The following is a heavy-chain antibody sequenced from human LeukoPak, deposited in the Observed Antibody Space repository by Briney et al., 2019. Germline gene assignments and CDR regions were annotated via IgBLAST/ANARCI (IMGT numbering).Heavy chain of an antibody. CDR2: IYGSGST. CDR3: ARNLGWYSHDS. Sequence: PSETLSLTCTVSGDSLSSHYWSWIRQPPGKGLEWIGYIYGSGSTHYDPSLRSRATISEDTSKNQFSLKLTSVTAADTAVYYCARNLGWYSHDSWGQGTLVTVSS. D-gene: IGHD6-19*01. V-gene: IGHV4-59*08. J-gene: IGHJ4*02. CDR1: GDSLSSHY.